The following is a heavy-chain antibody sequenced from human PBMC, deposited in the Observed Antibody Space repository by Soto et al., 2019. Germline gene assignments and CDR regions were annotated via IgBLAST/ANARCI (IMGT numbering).Heavy chain of an antibody. D-gene: IGHD3-22*01. Sequence: ASVKLSCTASVYTFTSYAMHWVRQAPGQRLEWMGWINAGNGNTKYSQKFQGRVTITRDTSASTAYMELSSLRSEDTAVYYCARAGSGYYDALDAFDIWGQGTMVTVSS. CDR2: INAGNGNT. CDR3: ARAGSGYYDALDAFDI. V-gene: IGHV1-3*01. CDR1: VYTFTSYA. J-gene: IGHJ3*02.